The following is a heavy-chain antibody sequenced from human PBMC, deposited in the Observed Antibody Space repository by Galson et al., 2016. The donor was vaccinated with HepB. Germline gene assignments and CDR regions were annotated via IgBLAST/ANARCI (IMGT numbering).Heavy chain of an antibody. CDR1: GYIFNTYG. D-gene: IGHD2-2*02. CDR2: ISAYNGDK. Sequence: SVKVSCKASGYIFNTYGINWVRQAPGQGLEWMGWISAYNGDKNYAQKFQGRVTLTTDTSTRTAYMELRSLRSDDTAAYYCARDDGWPSAGYKGWFEHWGQGTLVTASS. CDR3: ARDDGWPSAGYKGWFEH. V-gene: IGHV1-18*01. J-gene: IGHJ5*02.